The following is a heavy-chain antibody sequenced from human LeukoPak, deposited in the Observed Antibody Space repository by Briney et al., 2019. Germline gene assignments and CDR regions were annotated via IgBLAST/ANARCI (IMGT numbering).Heavy chain of an antibody. CDR2: INPNSGGT. Sequence: ASVKVSCKASGYTFTGYYMHWVRQAPGQGLEWMGWINPNSGGTNYAQKFQGRVTMTRDTSISTVYMELSRLRSDDTAVYYCARVDLQDIIIDYWGQGTLVTVSS. V-gene: IGHV1-2*02. CDR1: GYTFTGYY. J-gene: IGHJ4*02. D-gene: IGHD4-4*01. CDR3: ARVDLQDIIIDY.